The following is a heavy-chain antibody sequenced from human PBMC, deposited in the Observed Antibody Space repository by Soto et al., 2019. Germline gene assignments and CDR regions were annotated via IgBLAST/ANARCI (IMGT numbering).Heavy chain of an antibody. CDR3: AKETPYGGNSPYYYYYGMDV. J-gene: IGHJ6*02. V-gene: IGHV3-30*18. Sequence: GGSLRLSCAASGFTFSSYGMHWVRQAPGKGLEWVAVISYDGSNKYYADSVKGRFTISRDNSKNTLYLQMNSLRAEDTAVYYCAKETPYGGNSPYYYYYGMDVWGQGTTVTVSS. CDR2: ISYDGSNK. D-gene: IGHD4-17*01. CDR1: GFTFSSYG.